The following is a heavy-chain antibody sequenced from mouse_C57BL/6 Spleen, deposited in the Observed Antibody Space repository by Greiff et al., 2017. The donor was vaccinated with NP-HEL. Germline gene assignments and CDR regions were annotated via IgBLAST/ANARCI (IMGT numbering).Heavy chain of an antibody. D-gene: IGHD1-1*01. CDR2: FYPGSGSI. Sequence: VQLQQSGAELVKPGASVKLSCKASGYTFTEYTIHWVKQRSGQGLEWIGWFYPGSGSIKYNEKFKDKATLTADKSSSTVYMELSRLTSEDSAVYCCARHDPRYYYGSSLYYFDYWGQGTTLTVSS. CDR1: GYTFTEYT. J-gene: IGHJ2*01. CDR3: ARHDPRYYYGSSLYYFDY. V-gene: IGHV1-62-2*01.